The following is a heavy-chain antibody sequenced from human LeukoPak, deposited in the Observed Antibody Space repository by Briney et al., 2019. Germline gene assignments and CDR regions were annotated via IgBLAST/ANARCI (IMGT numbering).Heavy chain of an antibody. D-gene: IGHD6-19*01. CDR1: GGSFSGYY. J-gene: IGHJ5*02. CDR2: INHSGST. V-gene: IGHV4-34*01. Sequence: SETLSLTCAVYGGSFSGYYWSWIRQPPGKGLEWIGEINHSGSTNYNPSLKNRVTISVDTSKNQFSLKLSSVTAADTAVYYCARGRWAVAVRSYNWFDPWGQGTLVTVSS. CDR3: ARGRWAVAVRSYNWFDP.